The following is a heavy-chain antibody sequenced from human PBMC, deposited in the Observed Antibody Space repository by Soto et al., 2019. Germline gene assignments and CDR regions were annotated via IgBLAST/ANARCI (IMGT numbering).Heavy chain of an antibody. Sequence: PSETLSLTCTVSGDSIIGYYWTWIRQPAGKGLEWIGRIYVSGTTDYNPSLKSRVTMSVDTSKNQFSLKLISVTAADTAVYYCARLAVPAAVSAWFDPWGQGTLVTVS. V-gene: IGHV4-4*07. CDR1: GDSIIGYY. CDR2: IYVSGTT. J-gene: IGHJ5*02. CDR3: ARLAVPAAVSAWFDP. D-gene: IGHD2-2*01.